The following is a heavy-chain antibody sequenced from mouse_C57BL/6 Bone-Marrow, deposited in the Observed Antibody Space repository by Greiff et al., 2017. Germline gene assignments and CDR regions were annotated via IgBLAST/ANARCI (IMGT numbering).Heavy chain of an antibody. Sequence: EVQLQQSGPVLVKPGASVKMSCKASGYTFTDYYMNWVKQSHGKSLEWIGVINPYNGGTSYNQKFKGKATLTVDKSSSTAYMELNSLTSADSAVYYGARGDGYYGDFDVWGTGTTVTVSS. D-gene: IGHD2-3*01. CDR3: ARGDGYYGDFDV. J-gene: IGHJ1*03. V-gene: IGHV1-19*01. CDR2: INPYNGGT. CDR1: GYTFTDYY.